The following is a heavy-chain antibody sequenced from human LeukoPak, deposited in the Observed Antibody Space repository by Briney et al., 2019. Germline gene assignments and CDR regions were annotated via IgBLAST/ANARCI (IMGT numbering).Heavy chain of an antibody. Sequence: AGGSLRLSCTASGFSFSGHWMHWARQLPGKGLVWVSRISPTGSTTSYADSVKGRFTVSRDNAKNTLYLQVNNLRAEDTAVYYCARTLYSSYQVDIWGQGTMVTVSS. D-gene: IGHD6-19*01. J-gene: IGHJ3*02. CDR3: ARTLYSSYQVDI. CDR2: ISPTGSTT. CDR1: GFSFSGHW. V-gene: IGHV3-74*01.